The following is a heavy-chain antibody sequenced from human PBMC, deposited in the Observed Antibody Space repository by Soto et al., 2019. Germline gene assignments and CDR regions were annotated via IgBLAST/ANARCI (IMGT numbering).Heavy chain of an antibody. J-gene: IGHJ4*02. V-gene: IGHV3-30-3*01. CDR1: GFTFSSYA. Sequence: QVQLVESGGGVVQPGRSLRLSCAASGFTFSSYAMHWVRQAPGKGLEWVAVISYDGSNKYYADSVKGRFTISRDNSKNTLYLQMNRLRAEDTAVYYCAREIERLLGCWGQGTLVTVSS. D-gene: IGHD3-3*01. CDR2: ISYDGSNK. CDR3: AREIERLLGC.